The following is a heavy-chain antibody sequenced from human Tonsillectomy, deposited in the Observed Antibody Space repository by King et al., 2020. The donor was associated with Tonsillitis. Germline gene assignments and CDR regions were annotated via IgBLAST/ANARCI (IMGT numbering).Heavy chain of an antibody. V-gene: IGHV3-21*06. J-gene: IGHJ5*02. CDR1: GFTFSSYS. CDR3: ARLECMYQFDVDT. D-gene: IGHD2-8*01. CDR2: IGSTGNYI. Sequence: VQLVESGGGLVKPGGSLRLSCSASGFTFSSYSMNWVRQAPGKGLEWVSSIGSTGNYIYYADSVKGRFTISRDNAENSLYLQMNSLRVEDTAVYYCARLECMYQFDVDTWGQGTLVTISS.